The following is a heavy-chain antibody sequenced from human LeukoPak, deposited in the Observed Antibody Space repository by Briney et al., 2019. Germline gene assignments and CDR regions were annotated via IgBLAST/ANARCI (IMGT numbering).Heavy chain of an antibody. CDR3: ASRRVRHYCGFYYYYYGMDV. J-gene: IGHJ6*02. Sequence: PSETLSLTCNVSGASMRSETHYWSWLRQHPGKGPEWIAYIYYTAGAYYNPSLESRVSISLDASENQFSLKLSSVTAADTAVYYCASRRVRHYCGFYYYYYGMDVWGQGTTVTVSS. D-gene: IGHD3-10*01. V-gene: IGHV4-31*03. CDR2: IYYTAGA. CDR1: GASMRSETHY.